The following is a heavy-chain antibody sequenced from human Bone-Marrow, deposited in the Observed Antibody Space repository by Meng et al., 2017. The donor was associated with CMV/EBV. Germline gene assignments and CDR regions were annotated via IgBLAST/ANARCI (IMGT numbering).Heavy chain of an antibody. D-gene: IGHD2-2*02. J-gene: IGHJ5*02. Sequence: SVKVSCKASGFTFTSSAVQWVRQARGQRLEWIGWIVVGSGNTNYAQKFQERVTMTRDMSTSTAYMELSSLRSEDTAVYYCAAVRDPYCSSTSCYILEFDPWGQGTLVTVSS. CDR3: AAVRDPYCSSTSCYILEFDP. CDR1: GFTFTSSA. V-gene: IGHV1-58*01. CDR2: IVVGSGNT.